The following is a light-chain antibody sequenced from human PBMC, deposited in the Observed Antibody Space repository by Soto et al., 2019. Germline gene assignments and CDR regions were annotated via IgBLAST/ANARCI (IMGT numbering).Light chain of an antibody. J-gene: IGKJ1*01. V-gene: IGKV1-5*01. CDR1: QSVSNW. Sequence: DIQMTQSPSALSASVGDRVTITCRATQSVSNWLAWYQHKPGQAPNLLIYDASSLQSGVPSRFSGSGSGTEFTLTISSLQPDDFATYYCQQYSDNWTFGQGTKV. CDR3: QQYSDNWT. CDR2: DAS.